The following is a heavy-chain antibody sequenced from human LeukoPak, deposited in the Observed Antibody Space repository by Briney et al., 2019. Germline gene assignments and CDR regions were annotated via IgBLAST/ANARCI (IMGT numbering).Heavy chain of an antibody. CDR3: AKDGPYQLLLDY. D-gene: IGHD2-2*01. V-gene: IGHV3-30*02. Sequence: PGGSLRLSCAASGFTFSSYGMHWVRQAPGKGLEWVAFIRYDGSNKYYADSVKGRFTISRDNSKNTLYLQMNSLRAEDTAVYYCAKDGPYQLLLDYWGQGTLVTVSS. CDR2: IRYDGSNK. CDR1: GFTFSSYG. J-gene: IGHJ4*02.